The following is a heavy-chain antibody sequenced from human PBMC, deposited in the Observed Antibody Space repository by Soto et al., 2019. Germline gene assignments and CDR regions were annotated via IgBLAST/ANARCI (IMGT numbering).Heavy chain of an antibody. D-gene: IGHD2-2*01. V-gene: IGHV3-23*01. Sequence: PGGSLRLSCAASGFTFSSYAMSWVRQAPGKGLEWVSAISGSGGSTYYADSVKGRFTISRDNSKNTLYLQMNSLRAEDTAVYYCAVVPAAIHYYYYGMDVWGQGTTVTVSS. CDR2: ISGSGGST. J-gene: IGHJ6*02. CDR1: GFTFSSYA. CDR3: AVVPAAIHYYYYGMDV.